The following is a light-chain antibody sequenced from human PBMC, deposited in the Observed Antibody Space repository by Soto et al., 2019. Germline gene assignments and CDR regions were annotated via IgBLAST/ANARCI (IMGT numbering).Light chain of an antibody. V-gene: IGKV1-39*01. CDR2: AAS. J-gene: IGKJ3*01. CDR1: QSISNY. Sequence: DIQMTQSPASLSASVGDRVTITCRARQSISNYLNWYQQNPGKAPNLLIYAASSLRSGVPSRFSGSGSGTDFNLTLNSLQPEDFATYSCQQFFTTLFTFGPGTNVEIK. CDR3: QQFFTTLFT.